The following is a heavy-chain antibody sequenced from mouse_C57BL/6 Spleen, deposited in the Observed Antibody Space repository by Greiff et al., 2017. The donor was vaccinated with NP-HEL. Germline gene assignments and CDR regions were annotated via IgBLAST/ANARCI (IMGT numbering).Heavy chain of an antibody. CDR2: ISSGSSTI. J-gene: IGHJ2*01. CDR3: AREGGPTYGRRDSNWDPVDY. V-gene: IGHV5-17*01. CDR1: GFTFSDYG. Sequence: VQLKESGGGLVKPGGSLKLSCAASGFTFSDYGMHWVRQAPEKGLEWVAYISSGSSTIYYADTVKGRFTIPRDNAKNTLFLQMTSRRSEDTAMYYCAREGGPTYGRRDSNWDPVDYWSQGTTLTVSS. D-gene: IGHD1-1*01.